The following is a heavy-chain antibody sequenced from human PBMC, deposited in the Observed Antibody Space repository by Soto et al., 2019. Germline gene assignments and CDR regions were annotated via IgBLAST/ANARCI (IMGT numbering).Heavy chain of an antibody. Sequence: HPGGFLRLSCAASGFTFSSYWMSWVRQAPGKGLEWVANIKQDGSEKYYVDSVKGRFTISRDNAKNSLYLQMNSLRAEDTAVYYCARFRPLGSTVTTTGSYFDYWGQGTLVTVSS. CDR3: ARFRPLGSTVTTTGSYFDY. CDR2: IKQDGSEK. J-gene: IGHJ4*02. V-gene: IGHV3-7*01. CDR1: GFTFSSYW. D-gene: IGHD4-4*01.